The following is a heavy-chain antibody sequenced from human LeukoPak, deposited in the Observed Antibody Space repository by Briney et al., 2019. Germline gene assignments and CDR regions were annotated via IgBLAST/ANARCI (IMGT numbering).Heavy chain of an antibody. J-gene: IGHJ3*02. CDR2: IIPIFGTA. Sequence: SVKVSCKASGGTFSSYAISWVRQAPGQGLEWMGRIIPIFGTANYAQKFQGRVTITTDESTSTAYMELSILRSEDTAVYYCARLGIAYYYDSSGINDAFDIWGQGTMVTVSS. CDR3: ARLGIAYYYDSSGINDAFDI. V-gene: IGHV1-69*05. CDR1: GGTFSSYA. D-gene: IGHD3-22*01.